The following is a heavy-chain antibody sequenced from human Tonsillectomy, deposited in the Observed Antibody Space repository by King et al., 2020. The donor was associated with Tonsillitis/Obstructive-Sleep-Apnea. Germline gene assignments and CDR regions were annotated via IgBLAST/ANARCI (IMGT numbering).Heavy chain of an antibody. J-gene: IGHJ4*02. CDR2: IYYSGST. Sequence: QLQESGPGLVKPSETLSLTCTVSGGSISSYYWSWIRLPPGKGLEWIGYIYYSGSTNYNPSLKSRVTISVDTSKNQFSLKLSSVTAADTAVYYCARLDTAMVTPFDYWGQGTLVTVSS. D-gene: IGHD5-18*01. CDR1: GGSISSYY. V-gene: IGHV4-59*01. CDR3: ARLDTAMVTPFDY.